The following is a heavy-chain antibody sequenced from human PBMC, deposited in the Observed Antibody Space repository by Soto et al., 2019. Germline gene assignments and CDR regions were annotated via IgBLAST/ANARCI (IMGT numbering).Heavy chain of an antibody. D-gene: IGHD6-19*01. V-gene: IGHV3-7*01. CDR3: EIGHWLGY. Sequence: EVQLVDSGGALVQPGGSLRLSCAASGFTFSDYFMTWVRQAPGKGLEWVATIKQSGNEKYYVDSVKGRFTISRDNSKNSLYLQMNALRAEDMAVYYCEIGHWLGYWGQGTLVTVSS. CDR2: IKQSGNEK. CDR1: GFTFSDYF. J-gene: IGHJ4*02.